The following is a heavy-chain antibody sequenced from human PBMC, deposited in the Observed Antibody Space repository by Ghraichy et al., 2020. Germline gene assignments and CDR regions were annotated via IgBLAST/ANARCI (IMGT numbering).Heavy chain of an antibody. V-gene: IGHV3-21*01. D-gene: IGHD6-19*01. CDR3: ARDQGSGGGFDY. CDR2: ISSSSSYI. Sequence: GGSLRLSCAASGFTFSSYSMNWVRQAPGKGLEWVSSISSSSSYIYYADSVKGRFTISRDNAKNSLYLQMNSLRAEDTAVYYCARDQGSGGGFDYWGQGTLVTVSS. CDR1: GFTFSSYS. J-gene: IGHJ4*02.